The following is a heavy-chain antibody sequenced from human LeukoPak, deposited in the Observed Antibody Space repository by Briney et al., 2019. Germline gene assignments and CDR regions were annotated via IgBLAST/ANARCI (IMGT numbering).Heavy chain of an antibody. CDR3: ARHPYYYGSGEVSYYFDY. V-gene: IGHV4-59*01. CDR2: IYYSGST. CDR1: GGSISSYY. J-gene: IGHJ4*02. Sequence: SETLSLTCTVSGGSISSYYWSWIRRPPGKGLEWIGYIYYSGSTNYNPSLMSRVTISVDTSKNQFSLKLSSVTAADTAVYYCARHPYYYGSGEVSYYFDYWGQGTLVTVSS. D-gene: IGHD3-10*01.